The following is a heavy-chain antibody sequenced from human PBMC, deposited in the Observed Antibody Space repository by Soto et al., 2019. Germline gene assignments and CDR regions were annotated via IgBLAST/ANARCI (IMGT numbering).Heavy chain of an antibody. J-gene: IGHJ1*01. D-gene: IGHD3-16*01. V-gene: IGHV2-5*02. Sequence: QITLKESGPTLVKPTQTLTLTCTFSGFSLSTSGVTVGWIRQPPGKALEWLGHIYWDDEKRYSPSLMSRLTITKEASKDRGVLTLSNMAPVGAAIYSGARRLLGQVIAWGFQSWGQGTLGTVSS. CDR2: IYWDDEK. CDR1: GFSLSTSGVT. CDR3: ARRLLGQVIAWGFQS.